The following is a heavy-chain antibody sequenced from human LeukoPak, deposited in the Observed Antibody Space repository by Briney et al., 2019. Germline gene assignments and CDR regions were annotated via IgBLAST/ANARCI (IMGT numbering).Heavy chain of an antibody. CDR3: AGGEDGFWSGYVEH. J-gene: IGHJ1*01. V-gene: IGHV3-30*04. CDR1: GFTFNSYA. D-gene: IGHD3-3*01. CDR2: ISYDGSNN. Sequence: PGGSLRLSCAASGFTFNSYALHWVRQAPGKGLEWVAVISYDGSNNYYGESVKGRFTISRDNSKNMVYLQMNSLRPEDTAVYYCAGGEDGFWSGYVEHWGQGTLVTVSS.